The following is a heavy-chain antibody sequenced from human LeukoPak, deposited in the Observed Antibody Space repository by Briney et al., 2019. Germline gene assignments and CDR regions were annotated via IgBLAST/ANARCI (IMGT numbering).Heavy chain of an antibody. CDR3: ARASITMVRGVINPMMTLCGAIGY. CDR1: GYSISSGYY. CDR2: IYHSGST. D-gene: IGHD3-10*01. Sequence: SETLSLTCAVSGYSISSGYYWGWIRQPPGKGLEWIGSIYHSGSTYYNPSLKSRVTISVDTSKNQFSLKLSSVTAADTAVYYCARASITMVRGVINPMMTLCGAIGYWGQGTLVTVSS. V-gene: IGHV4-38-2*01. J-gene: IGHJ4*02.